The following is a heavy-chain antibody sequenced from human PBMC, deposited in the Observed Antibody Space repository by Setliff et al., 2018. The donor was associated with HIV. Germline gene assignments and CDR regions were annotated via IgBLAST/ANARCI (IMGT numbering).Heavy chain of an antibody. D-gene: IGHD6-19*01. Sequence: SVKVSCKASGGPFTSYTFAWVRQAPGQGLEWMGGIIPVIPLSKYAQKFQGRLTITTDESTSTAYMELSSLTSEDTAMYYCARKYTGGPLDYWGQGTLVTVSS. J-gene: IGHJ4*02. CDR2: IIPVIPLS. V-gene: IGHV1-69*16. CDR1: GGPFTSYT. CDR3: ARKYTGGPLDY.